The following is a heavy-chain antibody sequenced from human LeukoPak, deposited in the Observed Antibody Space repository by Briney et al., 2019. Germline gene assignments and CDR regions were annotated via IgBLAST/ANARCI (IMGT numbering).Heavy chain of an antibody. D-gene: IGHD3-10*01. CDR1: GFTFSSYS. CDR3: ATNVGVQGS. Sequence: PGGSLRLSRAASGFTFSSYSMNWVRQAPGKGLEWVSSISSSSSYIYYADSVKGRFTISRDNAKNSLYLQMNSLRAEDTAVYYCATNVGVQGSWGQGTLVTVSS. V-gene: IGHV3-21*01. CDR2: ISSSSSYI. J-gene: IGHJ4*02.